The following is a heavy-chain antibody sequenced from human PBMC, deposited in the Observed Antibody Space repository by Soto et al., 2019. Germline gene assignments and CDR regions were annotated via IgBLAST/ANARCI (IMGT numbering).Heavy chain of an antibody. CDR3: ARGQQQLDY. J-gene: IGHJ4*02. V-gene: IGHV3-30-3*01. Sequence: QVQLVESGGGVVQPGRSLRLSCAASGFTFSSYAMHWVRQAPGKGLEWVAVISYDGSNKYYADSVKGRFTISRDNSKNTLYLQMNCLRAEDTAVYYCARGQQQLDYWGQGTLVTVSS. D-gene: IGHD6-13*01. CDR1: GFTFSSYA. CDR2: ISYDGSNK.